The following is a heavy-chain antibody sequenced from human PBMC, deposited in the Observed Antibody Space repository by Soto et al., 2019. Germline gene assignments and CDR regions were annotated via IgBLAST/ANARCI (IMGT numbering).Heavy chain of an antibody. J-gene: IGHJ6*03. D-gene: IGHD1-26*01. CDR2: IIPIFGTA. Sequence: ASVKVSCKASGGTFSSYAISWVRQAPGQGLEWMGGIIPIFGTANYAQKFQGRVTITADESTSTAYMELSSLRSEDTAVYYCARGRVVGATDSYYYMDVWGKGTTVTVSS. CDR3: ARGRVVGATDSYYYMDV. V-gene: IGHV1-69*13. CDR1: GGTFSSYA.